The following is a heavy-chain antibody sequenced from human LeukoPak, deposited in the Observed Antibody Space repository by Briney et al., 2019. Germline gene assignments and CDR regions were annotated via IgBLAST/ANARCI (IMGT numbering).Heavy chain of an antibody. V-gene: IGHV4-34*01. D-gene: IGHD4-11*01. CDR3: VRGDDYIFDY. J-gene: IGHJ4*02. CDR2: INHSGST. Sequence: PSETLSLTCAVYGGSFSGYYWSWTRQPPGKGLEWIGEINHSGSTNYNPSLKSRVTMSLDKSKNQLSLRVNSVTAADAAVYYCVRGDDYIFDYWGQGTLVTVSS. CDR1: GGSFSGYY.